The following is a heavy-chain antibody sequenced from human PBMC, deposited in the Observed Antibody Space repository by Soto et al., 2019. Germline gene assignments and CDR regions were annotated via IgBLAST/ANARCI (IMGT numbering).Heavy chain of an antibody. V-gene: IGHV4-31*03. D-gene: IGHD6-13*01. CDR2: IYYSGST. CDR3: ARTPQQLVPRTFDY. CDR1: AGSISIDGYY. J-gene: IGHJ4*02. Sequence: VQLEGPGPGLVKPSQTLPPTCTFSAGSISIDGYYCSWFRRPPGKGLEWIRYIYYSGSTYYNPSLNGRGTISVEPSKNRFSLEPGFVPAAGTAVYYCARTPQQLVPRTFDYWGQGTPVTVFS.